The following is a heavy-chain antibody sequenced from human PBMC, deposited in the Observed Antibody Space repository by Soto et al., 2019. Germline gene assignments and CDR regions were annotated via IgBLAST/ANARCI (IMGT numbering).Heavy chain of an antibody. CDR1: GFTFSNYW. CDR3: AKDLHWGQSDY. CDR2: VNTDGTRT. V-gene: IGHV3-74*03. J-gene: IGHJ4*02. Sequence: EVQLVESGGGLVQPGGSLRLSCAVSGFTFSNYWMHWFRQDPGNGLVWVSSVNTDGTRTQYADSVRGRFTVSRDNAKNTVYLEMISLRSADTALYYCAKDLHWGQSDYWGQGTLVVVSS. D-gene: IGHD3-16*01.